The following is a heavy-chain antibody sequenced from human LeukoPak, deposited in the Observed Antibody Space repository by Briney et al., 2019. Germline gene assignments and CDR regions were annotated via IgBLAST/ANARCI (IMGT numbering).Heavy chain of an antibody. Sequence: GGSLRLSCAASGFTFSSYAMHWVRQAPGKGLEYVSAISSNGGSTYYANSVKGRFTISRDNSKNTLYLQMGSLRAEDMAVYYCARVDGAAGSEFWGQGTLVTVSS. V-gene: IGHV3-64*01. CDR2: ISSNGGST. CDR3: ARVDGAAGSEF. J-gene: IGHJ4*02. CDR1: GFTFSSYA. D-gene: IGHD3-10*01.